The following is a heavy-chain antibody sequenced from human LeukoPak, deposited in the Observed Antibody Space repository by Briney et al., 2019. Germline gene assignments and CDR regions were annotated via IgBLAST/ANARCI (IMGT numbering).Heavy chain of an antibody. CDR2: ISSSSSTI. D-gene: IGHD6-19*01. J-gene: IGHJ4*02. CDR3: ARDLGYSSGWYYDY. CDR1: GFIFSSYA. Sequence: GGSLRLSCAASGFIFSSYAMNWVRQAPGKGLEWVAYISSSSSTIYYADSVKGRLSISRDNAEKSLYVQINSLRDEDTAVYYCARDLGYSSGWYYDYWGQGTLVTVSS. V-gene: IGHV3-48*02.